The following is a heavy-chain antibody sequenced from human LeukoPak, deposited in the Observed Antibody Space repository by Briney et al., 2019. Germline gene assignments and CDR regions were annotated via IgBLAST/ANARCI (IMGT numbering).Heavy chain of an antibody. D-gene: IGHD2-15*01. J-gene: IGHJ4*02. CDR2: INSDGSST. Sequence: GGSLRLSCAASGFTFSSYWMHWVRQAPGKGLVWDSRINSDGSSTSYADSVKGRFTISRDNAKNTLYLQMNSLRAEDTAVYYCARDGGLYPAYWGQGTLVTVSS. V-gene: IGHV3-74*01. CDR3: ARDGGLYPAY. CDR1: GFTFSSYW.